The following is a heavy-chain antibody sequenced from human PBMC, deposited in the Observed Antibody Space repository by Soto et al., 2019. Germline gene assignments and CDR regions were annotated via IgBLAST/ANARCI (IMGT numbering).Heavy chain of an antibody. CDR1: GFTFSSYG. J-gene: IGHJ4*02. CDR2: IWYDGSNK. D-gene: IGHD4-17*01. V-gene: IGHV3-33*01. CDR3: ARDPGRYSAGDYHDYFNY. Sequence: GVTLRLSCAASGFTFSSYGMHWVRQAPGKGLEWVAVIWYDGSNKYYADSVKRRFTISRDNSKHTLYLQMNILTADATAVYYCARDPGRYSAGDYHDYFNYSGQGTLGTVST.